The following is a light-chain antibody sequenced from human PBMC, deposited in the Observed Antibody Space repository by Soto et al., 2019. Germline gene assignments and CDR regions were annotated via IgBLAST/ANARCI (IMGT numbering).Light chain of an antibody. CDR3: QHYSSTPGT. Sequence: EIVLTQSPGNLSLSPGERATLSCRASQSISSTYLAWYQQKPGQAPRLLIYGASSRATGIPDRFSGSGSGTDFTLTISRLEPEDFAVYSCQHYSSTPGTFGQGTKVEIK. V-gene: IGKV3-20*01. CDR2: GAS. J-gene: IGKJ1*01. CDR1: QSISSTY.